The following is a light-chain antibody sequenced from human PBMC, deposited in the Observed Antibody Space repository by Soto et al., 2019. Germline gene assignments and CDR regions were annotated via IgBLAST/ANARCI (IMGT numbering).Light chain of an antibody. J-gene: IGKJ1*01. V-gene: IGKV1-8*01. CDR1: QDIGNY. CDR2: SAS. CDR3: QQFYSYPRT. Sequence: AIRMTQSPSSFSASTGDRVTITCRASQDIGNYLACYQQKPGKAPNLLIYSASTLQSGVPSRFSGTRSGTDFTLTISFLQSEAFATYYCQQFYSYPRTFGQGTKVESK.